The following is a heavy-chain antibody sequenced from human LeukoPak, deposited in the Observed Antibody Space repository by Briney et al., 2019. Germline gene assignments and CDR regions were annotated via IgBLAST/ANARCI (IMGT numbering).Heavy chain of an antibody. CDR3: ARAGSRNWFDP. CDR2: IWYDGSNK. J-gene: IGHJ5*02. D-gene: IGHD6-19*01. Sequence: GGSLRLSCAASGFTFSSYGMHWVGQAPGKGLEWVAVIWYDGSNKYYADSVKGRFTISRDNSKNTLYLQMNSLRAEDTAVYYCARAGSRNWFDPWGQGTLVTVSS. V-gene: IGHV3-33*01. CDR1: GFTFSSYG.